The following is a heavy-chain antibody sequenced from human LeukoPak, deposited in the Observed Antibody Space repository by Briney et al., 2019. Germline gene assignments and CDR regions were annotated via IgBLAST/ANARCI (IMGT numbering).Heavy chain of an antibody. CDR3: ARDPRAVTTPLFDY. D-gene: IGHD4-17*01. V-gene: IGHV4-34*01. J-gene: IGHJ4*02. CDR2: INHSGGT. Sequence: SETLSLNCAVYGGSFSGYYWSWIRQPPGKGLEWIGEINHSGGTNYNPSLKSRVTISVDTSKNQFSLKLSSVTAADTAVYYCARDPRAVTTPLFDYWGQGTLVTVSS. CDR1: GGSFSGYY.